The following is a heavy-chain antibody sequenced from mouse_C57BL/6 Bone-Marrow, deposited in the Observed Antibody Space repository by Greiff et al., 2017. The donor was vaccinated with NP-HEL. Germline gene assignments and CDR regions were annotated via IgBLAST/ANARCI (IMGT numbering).Heavy chain of an antibody. CDR3: AGYYYGSRGWYYDV. CDR2: IDPNSGGT. CDR1: GYTFTSYW. J-gene: IGHJ1*03. V-gene: IGHV1-72*01. D-gene: IGHD1-1*01. Sequence: QVQLKQPGADLVKPGASVKLSCKASGYTFTSYWMHWVKQRPGRGLEWIGRIDPNSGGTKYNEKFKTKATLTVDKPSSTAYMQLSSLTSEDSAVYDCAGYYYGSRGWYYDVWGTGTTVTVSS.